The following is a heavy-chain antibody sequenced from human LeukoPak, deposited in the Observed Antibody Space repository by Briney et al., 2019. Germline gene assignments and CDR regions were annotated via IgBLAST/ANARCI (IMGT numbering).Heavy chain of an antibody. CDR2: IYYSGST. CDR1: GGSISSYY. CDR3: ARGRRYYYYYGMDV. J-gene: IGHJ6*02. Sequence: ETLSLTCTVSGGSISSYYWSWIRQPPGKGLEWIGYIYYSGSTNYNPSLKSRVTISVDTSKNQFSLKLSSVTAADTAVYYCARGRRYYYYYGMDVWGQGTTVTVSS. V-gene: IGHV4-59*12.